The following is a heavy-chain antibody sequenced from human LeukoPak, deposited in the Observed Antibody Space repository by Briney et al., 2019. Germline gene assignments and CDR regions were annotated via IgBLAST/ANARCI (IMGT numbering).Heavy chain of an antibody. CDR3: ARYYGDYGTLFDY. V-gene: IGHV1-8*01. Sequence: ASVKVSCKASGYTFTSYDINWVRQATGQGLEWMGWMSPNSGKTGYAQKFQGRVTMTRSTSISTAYMELSSLRSEDTAVYYRARYYGDYGTLFDYWGQGTLVTVSS. J-gene: IGHJ4*02. CDR1: GYTFTSYD. D-gene: IGHD4-17*01. CDR2: MSPNSGKT.